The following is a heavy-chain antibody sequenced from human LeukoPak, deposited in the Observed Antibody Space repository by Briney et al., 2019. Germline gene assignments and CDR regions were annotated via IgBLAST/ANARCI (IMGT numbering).Heavy chain of an antibody. CDR3: ARVVGAIIYYYFDY. CDR2: IYYSGST. V-gene: IGHV4-39*01. Sequence: SETLSLTCTVSGGSISSYYWGWIRQPPGKGLEWIGSIYYSGSTYYNPSLKSRVTISVDTSKNQFSLKLSSVTAADTAVYYCARVVGAIIYYYFDYWGQGTLVTVSS. CDR1: GGSISSYY. J-gene: IGHJ4*02. D-gene: IGHD1-26*01.